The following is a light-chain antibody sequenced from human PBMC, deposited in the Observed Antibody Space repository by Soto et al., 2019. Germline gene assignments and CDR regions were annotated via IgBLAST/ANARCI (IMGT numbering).Light chain of an antibody. CDR3: HEYNTWPWT. CDR1: QSLNTN. CDR2: GAS. Sequence: ETVMTQSPATLSVPPGEGATLSCRASQSLNTNLAWYQQKLGQAPRVLIYGASTRATGIPARFSGSGSGTEFTLTISGLQSEDSGVYFCHEYNTWPWTFGQGTRVEIK. V-gene: IGKV3-15*01. J-gene: IGKJ1*01.